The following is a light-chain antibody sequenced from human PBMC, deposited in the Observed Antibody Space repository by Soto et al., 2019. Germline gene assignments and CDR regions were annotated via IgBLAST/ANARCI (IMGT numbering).Light chain of an antibody. Sequence: QSALTQPASVSGSPGQSITISCTGSSTDVGSYNLVSWYQQHPGKAPKVIIYEGGKRPSGVSNRFSGSKSGITAYLTISGLQSEDEADYYCCSYAGSRTSAVFGGGTKLTVL. V-gene: IGLV2-23*01. CDR1: STDVGSYNL. J-gene: IGLJ2*01. CDR3: CSYAGSRTSAV. CDR2: EGG.